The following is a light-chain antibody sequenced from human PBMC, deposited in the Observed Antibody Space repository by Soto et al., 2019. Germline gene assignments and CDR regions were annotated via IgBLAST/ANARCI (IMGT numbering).Light chain of an antibody. J-gene: IGKJ4*01. V-gene: IGKV2-28*01. Sequence: DSVMTQSPLALPVTPGEPASISCRSSQRRLQRNGYSYLDWYLQKPLQSPQLLIYLGSYRASGVPDRFSCSQAALDFTLKTGRVEAEDVGVYYCMQARQTPHTLRGGTKVDI. CDR2: LGS. CDR1: QRRLQRNGYSY. CDR3: MQARQTPHT.